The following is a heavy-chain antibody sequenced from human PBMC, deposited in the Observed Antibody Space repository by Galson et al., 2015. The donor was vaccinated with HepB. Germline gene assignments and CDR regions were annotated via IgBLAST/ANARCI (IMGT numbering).Heavy chain of an antibody. V-gene: IGHV6-1*01. CDR1: GDSVSSNSAA. J-gene: IGHJ5*02. Sequence: CAISGDSVSSNSAAWNWIRQSPSRGLEWLGRTYYRSKWYNEYAVSVKSRITINPDTSKNQFSLQLNSVTPEDTAVYYCARGVAVAGEDWFGPWGQGTLVTVSS. D-gene: IGHD6-19*01. CDR3: ARGVAVAGEDWFGP. CDR2: TYYRSKWYN.